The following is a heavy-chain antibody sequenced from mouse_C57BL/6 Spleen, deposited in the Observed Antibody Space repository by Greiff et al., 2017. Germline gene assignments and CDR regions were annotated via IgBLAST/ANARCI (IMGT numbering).Heavy chain of an antibody. CDR3: ARHEDGRDDYDAYYYAMDY. V-gene: IGHV1-62-2*01. Sequence: QVQLQQSGAELVKPGASVKLSCKASGYTFTEYTIHWVKQRSGQGLEWIGWFYPGSGSIKYNEKFKDKATLTADKSSRTVYMELSRLTSEDSAVYFCARHEDGRDDYDAYYYAMDYWGQGTSVTVSS. CDR2: FYPGSGSI. J-gene: IGHJ4*01. CDR1: GYTFTEYT. D-gene: IGHD2-4*01.